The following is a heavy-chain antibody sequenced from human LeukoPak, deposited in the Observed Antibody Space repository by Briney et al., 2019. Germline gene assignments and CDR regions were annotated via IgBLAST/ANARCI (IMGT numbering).Heavy chain of an antibody. D-gene: IGHD5-24*01. Sequence: AGGSLRFSCAASGFTFSSYAMHWVRQAPGKGLEWVAVISYDGSNKYYADSVKGRFTISRDNSKNTLYLQMNSLRAEDTAVYYCARDRERWLQTFDYWGQGTLVTVSS. CDR2: ISYDGSNK. CDR3: ARDRERWLQTFDY. CDR1: GFTFSSYA. J-gene: IGHJ4*02. V-gene: IGHV3-30-3*01.